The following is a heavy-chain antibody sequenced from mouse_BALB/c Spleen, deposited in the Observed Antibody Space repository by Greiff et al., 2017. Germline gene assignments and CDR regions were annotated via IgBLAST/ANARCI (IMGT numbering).Heavy chain of an antibody. CDR1: GFSLTSYD. J-gene: IGHJ4*01. D-gene: IGHD2-3*01. Sequence: VQLQESGPGLVAPSQSLSITCTVSGFSLTSYDISWIRQPPGKGLEWLGVIWTGGGTNYNSAFMSRLSISKDNSKSQVFLKMNSLQTDDTAIYYCVREGGYDYAMDYWGQGTSVTVSS. CDR3: VREGGYDYAMDY. V-gene: IGHV2-9-2*01. CDR2: IWTGGGT.